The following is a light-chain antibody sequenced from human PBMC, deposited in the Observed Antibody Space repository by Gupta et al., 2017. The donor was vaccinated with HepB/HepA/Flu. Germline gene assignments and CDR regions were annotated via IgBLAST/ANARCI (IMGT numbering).Light chain of an antibody. J-gene: IGKJ1*01. Sequence: EIVLTQSPGTLSLSPGERAILSCRASQVVSSSQLAWYQQKPGQPPRVLIYGASRRANGIPDRFSGSGCETDFTLTSTRREHEDFAVYYWQKDRSPCTFGQGTKVEIK. CDR1: QVVSSSQ. CDR3: QKDRSPCT. CDR2: GAS. V-gene: IGKV3-20*01.